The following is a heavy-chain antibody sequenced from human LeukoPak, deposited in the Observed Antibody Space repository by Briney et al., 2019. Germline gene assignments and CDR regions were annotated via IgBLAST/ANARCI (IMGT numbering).Heavy chain of an antibody. J-gene: IGHJ4*02. CDR3: ARWGYCTNGVCYLNYFEY. CDR1: GYTFTGYY. CDR2: INPTSGGT. V-gene: IGHV1-2*02. D-gene: IGHD2-8*01. Sequence: GASVKVSCKASGYTFTGYYIHWVRQAPGQGLEWMGWINPTSGGTKYAQKFQGRATMTRDTSISTASMELSRLRSDDTAVYYCARWGYCTNGVCYLNYFEYWGQGTLVIVSS.